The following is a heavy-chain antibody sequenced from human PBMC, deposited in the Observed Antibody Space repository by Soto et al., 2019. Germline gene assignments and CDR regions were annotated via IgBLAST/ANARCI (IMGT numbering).Heavy chain of an antibody. J-gene: IGHJ4*02. CDR2: IYYSGST. V-gene: IGHV4-59*01. D-gene: IGHD5-12*01. CDR3: ATSEGRDGYSFDY. Sequence: PSETLSLTCTVSGGSISSYYWSWIRQPPGKGLEWIGYIYYSGSTNYNPSLKSRVTISVDTSKNQFSLKLSSVTAADTAVYYCATSEGRDGYSFDYWGPGTLVTVSS. CDR1: GGSISSYY.